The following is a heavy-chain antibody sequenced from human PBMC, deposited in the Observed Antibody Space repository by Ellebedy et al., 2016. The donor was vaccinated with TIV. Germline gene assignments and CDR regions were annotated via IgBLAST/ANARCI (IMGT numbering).Heavy chain of an antibody. CDR3: VREVAEGQGDMEV. Sequence: GESLKISCAASGFTFGQYHMHWVRQAPGKGLEWVALIWFNGKLKYYTDSVKGRFTLSRDNSRSRLVLQMNNLRADDTGVYYCVREVAEGQGDMEVWGQGTTVVVSS. V-gene: IGHV3-33*01. D-gene: IGHD5-12*01. CDR2: IWFNGKLK. J-gene: IGHJ6*02. CDR1: GFTFGQYH.